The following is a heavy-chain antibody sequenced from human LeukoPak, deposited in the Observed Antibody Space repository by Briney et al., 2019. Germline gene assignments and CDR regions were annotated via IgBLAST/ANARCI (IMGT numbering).Heavy chain of an antibody. D-gene: IGHD5-18*01. CDR2: IYYSGST. CDR1: GGSISSYY. V-gene: IGHV4-59*01. CDR3: ARHSYGLDY. Sequence: SETLSLTCTVSGGSISSYYWSWIRQPPGKGLEWIGYIYYSGSTNYNPSLKSRVTISVDTSKNQFSLKLSSVTAADTAVYYCARHSYGLDYWGQGTLVTVSP. J-gene: IGHJ4*02.